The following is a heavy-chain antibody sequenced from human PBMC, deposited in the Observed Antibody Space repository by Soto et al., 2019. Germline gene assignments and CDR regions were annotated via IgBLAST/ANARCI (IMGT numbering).Heavy chain of an antibody. J-gene: IGHJ3*02. CDR1: GFTLSSNY. V-gene: IGHV3-53*04. CDR2: IYSGGSI. Sequence: EEQLVESGGGLAQPGGSLRLSCAASGFTLSSNYMSWVRQAPGKGLEWVSVIYSGGSIYYADSVEGRFTISRHNSKNTLYLQMNSLRPEDTAVYYCARGENDAFDIWGQGTMVTVSS. CDR3: ARGENDAFDI.